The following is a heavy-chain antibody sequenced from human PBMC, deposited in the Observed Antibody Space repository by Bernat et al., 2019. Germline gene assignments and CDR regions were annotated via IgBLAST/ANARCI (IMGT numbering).Heavy chain of an antibody. CDR1: GGSISSDGYY. V-gene: IGHV4-31*03. D-gene: IGHD6-13*01. J-gene: IGHJ2*01. Sequence: QVQLQESGPGLVKPSQTLSLTCTVSGGSISSDGYYWSWIRQHPGKGLEWIWYIYYSGSTYYNPSLESRVTISVDTSKRQFSLRLSSVTAADTAVYYCARSFGGSSWYFDLWGRGTLVSVSS. CDR3: ARSFGGSSWYFDL. CDR2: IYYSGST.